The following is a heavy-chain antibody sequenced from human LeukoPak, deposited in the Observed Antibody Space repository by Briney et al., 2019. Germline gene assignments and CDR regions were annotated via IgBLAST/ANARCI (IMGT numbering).Heavy chain of an antibody. CDR1: GGSISSYY. CDR2: IYYSGST. V-gene: IGHV4-59*01. CDR3: ARAQQQLEYYFDY. Sequence: PSETLSLTCTVSGGSISSYYWSWIRQPPGKGLEWIGYIYYSGSTNYNPSLKSRVTISVDTSKNQFSLKLSSVTAADTAVYYCARAQQQLEYYFDYWGQGTLVTVSS. J-gene: IGHJ4*02. D-gene: IGHD6-13*01.